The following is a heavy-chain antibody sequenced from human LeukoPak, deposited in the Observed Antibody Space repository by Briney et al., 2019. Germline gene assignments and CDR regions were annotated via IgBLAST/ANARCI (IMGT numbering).Heavy chain of an antibody. D-gene: IGHD6-19*01. CDR2: IYYSGST. V-gene: IGHV4-59*01. CDR3: ARDPSGEQWLVRGYFQH. CDR1: GGSISSYY. Sequence: SETLSLTCTVSGGSISSYYWSWLRQPPGKGLEWIGYIYYSGSTNYNPSLKSRVTISVDTSKNQFSLKLSSVTAADTAVYYCARDPSGEQWLVRGYFQHWGQGTLVTVSS. J-gene: IGHJ1*01.